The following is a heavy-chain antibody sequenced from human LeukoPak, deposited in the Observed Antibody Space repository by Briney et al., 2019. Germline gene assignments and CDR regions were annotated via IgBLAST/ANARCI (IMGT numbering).Heavy chain of an antibody. J-gene: IGHJ3*02. Sequence: PGGSLRPSCAASGFTFSSYGMHWVRQAPGKGLEWVAVIWYDGSNKYYADSVKGRFTISRDNSKNTLYLQMNSLRAEDTAVYYCARELDAFDIWGQGTMVTVSS. CDR1: GFTFSSYG. CDR2: IWYDGSNK. CDR3: ARELDAFDI. V-gene: IGHV3-33*01.